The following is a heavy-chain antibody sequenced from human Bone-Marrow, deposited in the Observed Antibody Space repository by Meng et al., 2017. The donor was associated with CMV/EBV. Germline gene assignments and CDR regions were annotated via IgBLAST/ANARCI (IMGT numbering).Heavy chain of an antibody. Sequence: SETLSLTCAVYGESFSGYSWNWIRQPPGKGLEWIGELNQSGNTHYNPSLKSRVTISLDTSRNQFSLKVNSVTAADTAVYFCARGRGGTYTPLDNWGQGTLVTVSS. J-gene: IGHJ4*02. CDR2: LNQSGNT. D-gene: IGHD1-26*01. CDR3: ARGRGGTYTPLDN. V-gene: IGHV4-34*01. CDR1: GESFSGYS.